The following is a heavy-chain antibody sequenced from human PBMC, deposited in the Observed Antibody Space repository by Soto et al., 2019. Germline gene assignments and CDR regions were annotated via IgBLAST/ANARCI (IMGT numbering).Heavy chain of an antibody. D-gene: IGHD5-12*01. J-gene: IGHJ4*02. V-gene: IGHV4-59*01. CDR1: GGSISSYY. CDR3: ARGYGGYERYFDY. CDR2: IYYSGST. Sequence: SETLSLTCTVSGGSISSYYWSWIRQPPGKGLEWIGYIYYSGSTNYNPSLKSRVTISVDTSKNQFSLKLSSVTAADTAVYYCARGYGGYERYFDYWGQGTLVTVSS.